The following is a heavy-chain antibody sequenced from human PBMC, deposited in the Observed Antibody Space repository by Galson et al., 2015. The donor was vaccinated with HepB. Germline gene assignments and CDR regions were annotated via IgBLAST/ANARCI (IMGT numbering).Heavy chain of an antibody. Sequence: ETLSLTCSVSGGSISSSSYYWGWIRQPPGKGLEWIGSIYYSGSTYYNPSLKSRVTISLDTSKNQFSLRLSSVTAADTAVYYCARTTVTSYSYYGMDVWGQGTTVTVSS. J-gene: IGHJ6*02. CDR3: ARTTVTSYSYYGMDV. D-gene: IGHD4-11*01. CDR2: IYYSGST. V-gene: IGHV4-39*01. CDR1: GGSISSSSYY.